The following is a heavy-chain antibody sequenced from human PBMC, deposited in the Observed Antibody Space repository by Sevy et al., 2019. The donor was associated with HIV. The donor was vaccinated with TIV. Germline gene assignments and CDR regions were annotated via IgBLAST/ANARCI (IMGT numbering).Heavy chain of an antibody. CDR3: AHRRYLQHTWNCGDFDY. CDR2: IYWDDDK. Sequence: SGPTLVKPTETLTLTCTFSGFSLSTNGVGVGWIRQPPGQALECLAIIYWDDDKRYTPSLKNRLTLTKDTTKNQVVLTMTNMDPMDTATYYCAHRRYLQHTWNCGDFDYWGQGTLVTVSS. V-gene: IGHV2-5*02. D-gene: IGHD1-1*01. J-gene: IGHJ4*02. CDR1: GFSLSTNGVG.